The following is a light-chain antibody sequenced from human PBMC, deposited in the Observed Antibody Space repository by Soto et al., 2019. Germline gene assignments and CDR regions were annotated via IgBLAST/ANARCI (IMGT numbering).Light chain of an antibody. CDR2: GVT. J-gene: IGLJ2*01. CDR1: SSDVGAYNY. Sequence: QSALTQPASVSGSPGQSITISCTGTSSDVGAYNYVSWYQQYPGKAPKLMIYGVTNRPSGVSNRFSGSKTGNTASLTISGLQAEDEADYYCSSYTSSSTQVFGGGTKLTVL. CDR3: SSYTSSSTQV. V-gene: IGLV2-14*01.